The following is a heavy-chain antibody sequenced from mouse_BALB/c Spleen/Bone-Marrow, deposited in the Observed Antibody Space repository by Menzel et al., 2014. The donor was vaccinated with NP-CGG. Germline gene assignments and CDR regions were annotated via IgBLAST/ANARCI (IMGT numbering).Heavy chain of an antibody. J-gene: IGHJ3*01. Sequence: EVMLVESGGGLVKPGGSLKLSCAASGFTFSSYAMSWVRQTPEKGLEWVATISSGGSYTYYPDSVKGRFTISRDNAKNTLYLQMSSLRSEDTAMYYCARHREVRPFAYWGQGTLVTVSA. CDR3: ARHREVRPFAY. CDR1: GFTFSSYA. V-gene: IGHV5-9-3*01. CDR2: ISSGGSYT. D-gene: IGHD2-14*01.